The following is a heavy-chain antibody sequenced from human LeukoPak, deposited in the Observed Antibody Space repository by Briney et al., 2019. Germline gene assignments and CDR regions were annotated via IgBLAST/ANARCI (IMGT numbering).Heavy chain of an antibody. V-gene: IGHV4-4*07. CDR2: IYTSGST. Sequence: SETLSLTCTVSGGSISSYYWSWIRQPAGKGLEWIGRIYTSGSTNYNPSLKSRVTMSVDTSKNQFSLKLSSVTAADTAVCYCARATPKYSSGWPHFDYWGQGTLVTVSS. CDR1: GGSISSYY. J-gene: IGHJ4*02. D-gene: IGHD6-19*01. CDR3: ARATPKYSSGWPHFDY.